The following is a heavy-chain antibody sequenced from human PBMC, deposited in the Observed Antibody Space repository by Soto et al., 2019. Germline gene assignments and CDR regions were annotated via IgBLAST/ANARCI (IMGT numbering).Heavy chain of an antibody. CDR2: IGGSGAGT. D-gene: IGHD6-19*01. J-gene: IGHJ4*02. CDR1: GFTFSSYA. CDR3: ARGGGIAVAGTHLDY. Sequence: EVQLLESGGGLVQPGGSLRLSCAASGFTFSSYAMSWVRQAPGKGLDWVSGIGGSGAGTNYADSVKGRFTISSDNSKNTLYLQLSSLRAEDTAVYYCARGGGIAVAGTHLDYWGQGTLVTVSS. V-gene: IGHV3-23*01.